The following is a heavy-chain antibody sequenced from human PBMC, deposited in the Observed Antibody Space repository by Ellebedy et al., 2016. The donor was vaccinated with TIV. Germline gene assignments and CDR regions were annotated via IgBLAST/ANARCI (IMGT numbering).Heavy chain of an antibody. CDR2: IRSKAYGGTT. J-gene: IGHJ3*02. Sequence: PGGSLRLSCTASGFTFGDYAMSWFRQAPGKGLEWVGFIRSKAYGGTTEYAASVKGRFTISRDDSKSIAYLQMNSLKTEDTAVYYCTRAVDHGDYVGAFDIWGQGTMVTVSS. CDR1: GFTFGDYA. D-gene: IGHD4-17*01. V-gene: IGHV3-49*03. CDR3: TRAVDHGDYVGAFDI.